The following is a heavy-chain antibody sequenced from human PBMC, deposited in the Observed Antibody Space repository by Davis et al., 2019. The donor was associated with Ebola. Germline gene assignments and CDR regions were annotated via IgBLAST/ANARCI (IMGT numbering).Heavy chain of an antibody. V-gene: IGHV3-23*01. J-gene: IGHJ3*01. D-gene: IGHD2-15*01. CDR3: AKCSGGACRRDAFDV. CDR2: ITGSGGST. CDR1: GFTFSGYA. Sequence: GESLKISCAASGFTFSGYAMTWVRQAPGEGLEWVSAITGSGGSTYYADSVKGRFTISSDSSKNTLNLQMNSLRAEDTAVYYCAKCSGGACRRDAFDVWGQGTMVTVSS.